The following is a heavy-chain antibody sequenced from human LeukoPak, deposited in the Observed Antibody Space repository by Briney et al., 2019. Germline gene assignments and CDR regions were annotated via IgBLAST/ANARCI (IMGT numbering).Heavy chain of an antibody. CDR2: FHTRGST. D-gene: IGHD5-18*01. Sequence: PSETLSLTCTVSRGSISSGNYYWSWIRQPAGKGLEWIGRFHTRGSTNYNPSLKSRVTISVDKSKNQFSLKLSSVTAADTAVYYCARWIQLWYYFDYWGQGTLVTVSS. J-gene: IGHJ4*02. V-gene: IGHV4-61*02. CDR3: ARWIQLWYYFDY. CDR1: RGSISSGNYY.